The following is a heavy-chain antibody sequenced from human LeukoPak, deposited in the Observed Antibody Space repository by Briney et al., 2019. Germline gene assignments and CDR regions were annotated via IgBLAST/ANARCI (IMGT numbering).Heavy chain of an antibody. Sequence: SETLSLTCTVSGGSISSYYWSWIRQPPGKGLEWIGYIYYSGSTNYNPSLKSRVTISVDTSKNQFSLKLSSVTAADTAVYYCARDFSYYYGSSGTGDAFDIWGQGTMVTVSS. CDR3: ARDFSYYYGSSGTGDAFDI. CDR2: IYYSGST. J-gene: IGHJ3*02. D-gene: IGHD3-22*01. V-gene: IGHV4-59*01. CDR1: GGSISSYY.